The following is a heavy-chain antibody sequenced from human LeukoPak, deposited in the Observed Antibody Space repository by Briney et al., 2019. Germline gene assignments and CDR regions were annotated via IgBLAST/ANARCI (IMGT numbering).Heavy chain of an antibody. CDR2: INPSGGST. V-gene: IGHV1-46*01. Sequence: ASVKVSCKASGYTFTSYYIHWVRQAPGQGLEWMGIINPSGGSTSYAQKFQGRLTMTRDTSTSTVYMELSSLRSEDTAVYYCARGPNYYDSSGYYAFDYWGQGTLVTVSS. CDR3: ARGPNYYDSSGYYAFDY. CDR1: GYTFTSYY. D-gene: IGHD3-22*01. J-gene: IGHJ4*02.